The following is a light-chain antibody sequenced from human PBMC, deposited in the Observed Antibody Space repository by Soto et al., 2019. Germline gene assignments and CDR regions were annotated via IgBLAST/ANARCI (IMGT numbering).Light chain of an antibody. Sequence: QSVLTQPASVSGSPGQSITISCTGTSSDVGGYNSVSWYQQNPGKAPKRMIYDVSNRPSGVSNRFSGSKSGNTASLTISGLQAEDEADYYCSSYTSSSTPYVFGTGTKLTVL. V-gene: IGLV2-14*01. CDR2: DVS. CDR1: SSDVGGYNS. CDR3: SSYTSSSTPYV. J-gene: IGLJ1*01.